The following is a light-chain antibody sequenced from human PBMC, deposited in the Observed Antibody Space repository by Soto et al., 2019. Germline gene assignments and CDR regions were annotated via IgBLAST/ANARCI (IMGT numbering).Light chain of an antibody. CDR2: SNT. CDR3: AAWDDSLNVLV. J-gene: IGLJ3*02. V-gene: IGLV1-44*01. Sequence: QSVLTQPPSASGTPGQRVTISCSGSSSNIGSNTVNWYQQLPGTAPKLLIYSNTHRPSGVPDRFSGSKSGTSASLAISGLQSEDEADYYCAAWDDSLNVLVFGGGTKLTVL. CDR1: SSNIGSNT.